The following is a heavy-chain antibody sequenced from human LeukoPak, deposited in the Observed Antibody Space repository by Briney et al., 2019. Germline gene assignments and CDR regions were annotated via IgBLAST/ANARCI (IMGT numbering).Heavy chain of an antibody. CDR2: ISGSGEST. D-gene: IGHD6-19*01. CDR1: GFTFSSYA. CDR3: TTGSGYSTDWYDF. J-gene: IGHJ4*02. V-gene: IGHV3-23*01. Sequence: GGSLRLSCAASGFTFSSYAMSWVRQAPGGGLEWVSAISGSGESTHYADSVKGRFTISRDDSKSTLYLQMNSLTTEDTAVYYCTTGSGYSTDWYDFWGQGTLVTVSS.